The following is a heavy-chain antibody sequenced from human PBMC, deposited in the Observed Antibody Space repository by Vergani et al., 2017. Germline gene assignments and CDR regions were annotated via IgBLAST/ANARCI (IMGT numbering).Heavy chain of an antibody. D-gene: IGHD2-21*02. CDR1: GGSISSYY. V-gene: IGHV4-59*01. CDR3: ARAVAEVVTAPYWYFDL. CDR2: IYYSGST. Sequence: QVQLQESGPGLVKPSETLSLTCTVSGGSISSYYWSWIRQPPGKGLEWIGYIYYSGSTNYNPSLKSRVTISVDTSKNQFSLKLSSVTAADTAVYYCARAVAEVVTAPYWYFDLWGRGTLVTVSS. J-gene: IGHJ2*01.